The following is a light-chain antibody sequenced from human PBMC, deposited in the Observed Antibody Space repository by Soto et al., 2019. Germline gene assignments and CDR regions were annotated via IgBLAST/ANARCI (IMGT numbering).Light chain of an antibody. CDR2: DAS. CDR3: QQYGSSPPIT. Sequence: DIVLTQSPGTLSFSPVDRGTLXDRASQSLNSSYLAWYQQKPGQAPRLLIYDASSRATGIPDRFSGSGSGTDFTLTISRLEPEDSAVYYCQQYGSSPPITFGQGTRLEIK. V-gene: IGKV3-20*01. CDR1: QSLNSSY. J-gene: IGKJ5*01.